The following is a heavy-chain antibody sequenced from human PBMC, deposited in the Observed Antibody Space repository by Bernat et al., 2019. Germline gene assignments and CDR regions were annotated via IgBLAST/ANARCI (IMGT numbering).Heavy chain of an antibody. Sequence: EVHLVESGGGLVKPGGSLRLSCAASGFTFSNVWMSWVRQAPGKGLEWVGRVKSKTDGGTLDYAAPVKDRLSISRDDSKNTVYLQMNSLESEDTAVYYCTTLGATWGQGTLVTVSS. D-gene: IGHD3-16*01. CDR2: VKSKTDGGTL. CDR3: TTLGAT. V-gene: IGHV3-15*01. J-gene: IGHJ4*02. CDR1: GFTFSNVW.